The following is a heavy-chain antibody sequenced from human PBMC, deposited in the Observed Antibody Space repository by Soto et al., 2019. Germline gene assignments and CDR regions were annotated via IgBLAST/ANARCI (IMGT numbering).Heavy chain of an antibody. D-gene: IGHD3-10*01. Sequence: QVQLVQSGAEVKKPGASVKVSCKASGYTFSSYTMHWVRQAPGQRLEWMGWINAGNGNTKYSQKFQDRVSITRDTSASTAYMELSSLRSEDTAVYYCARDQGYYGSGSQPYWGQGTLVTVSS. CDR3: ARDQGYYGSGSQPY. J-gene: IGHJ4*02. V-gene: IGHV1-3*01. CDR1: GYTFSSYT. CDR2: INAGNGNT.